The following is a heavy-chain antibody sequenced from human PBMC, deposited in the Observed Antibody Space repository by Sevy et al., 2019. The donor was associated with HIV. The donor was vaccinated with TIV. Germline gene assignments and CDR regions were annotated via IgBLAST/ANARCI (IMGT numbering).Heavy chain of an antibody. J-gene: IGHJ6*02. Sequence: GGYLRLSCAASGFTFSRNAMSWVRQAPGKGLEWASGITGSGGSTYYADSVKGRFTSSRDNSKNTLYLQMNSLRVEDTAVYYSAKDRYCSSPSCYGIYYGMDVWGQGTTVTVSS. D-gene: IGHD2-2*01. CDR2: ITGSGGST. CDR3: AKDRYCSSPSCYGIYYGMDV. V-gene: IGHV3-23*01. CDR1: GFTFSRNA.